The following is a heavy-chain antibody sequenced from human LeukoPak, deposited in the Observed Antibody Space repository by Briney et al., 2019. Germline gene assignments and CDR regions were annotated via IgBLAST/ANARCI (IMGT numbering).Heavy chain of an antibody. Sequence: GGSLRLSCAASGFTFSNAYMNWVRQAPGKGLEWVSVIYSGGSTYYADSVKGRFTISRDNSKNTLYLQVNSLRAEDTAVYYCARSILGYWGQGTLVTVSS. D-gene: IGHD1-26*01. V-gene: IGHV3-53*01. CDR1: GFTFSNAY. J-gene: IGHJ4*02. CDR3: ARSILGY. CDR2: IYSGGST.